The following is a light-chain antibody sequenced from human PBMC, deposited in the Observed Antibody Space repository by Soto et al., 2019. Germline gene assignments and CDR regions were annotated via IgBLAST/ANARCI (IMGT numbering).Light chain of an antibody. CDR2: LGS. CDR1: QRLLHSNGNTF. Sequence: EIVMTQSPPSLTVTPGEPASISCRSSQRLLHSNGNTFLAWYVQKPGQSQQLLIYLGSNRASVVPDMVSGSEAGTDFTLKISRVDAEDVGVSYCMQALQTPYNFGQGTKLEIK. V-gene: IGKV2-28*01. J-gene: IGKJ2*01. CDR3: MQALQTPYN.